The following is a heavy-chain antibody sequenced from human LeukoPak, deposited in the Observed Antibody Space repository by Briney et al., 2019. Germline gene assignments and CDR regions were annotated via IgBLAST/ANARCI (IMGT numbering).Heavy chain of an antibody. D-gene: IGHD6-19*01. Sequence: PGGSLRLSCAASGFTVSSNYMSWVRQAPGKGLEWVSVIYSGGSTYYADSVKGRLTISRDNSKNTLYLQMNSLRAEDTAVYYCATQPYSSGWYYFDYWGQGTLVTVSS. J-gene: IGHJ4*02. CDR3: ATQPYSSGWYYFDY. V-gene: IGHV3-53*01. CDR1: GFTVSSNY. CDR2: IYSGGST.